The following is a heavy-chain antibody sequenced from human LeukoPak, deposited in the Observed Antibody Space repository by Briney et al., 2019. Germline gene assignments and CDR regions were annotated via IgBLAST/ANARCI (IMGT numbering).Heavy chain of an antibody. Sequence: PSETLSLTCTVSGGSISSYYWSWIRQPPGKGLELIGYIHYSGSTYYNPSLKSRVTISVDMSKNQFSLKLTSVTAADTAVYYCARKGEHYYDSGKLWPAWFDLWGQGTLVTASS. V-gene: IGHV4-59*01. D-gene: IGHD3-10*01. CDR1: GGSISSYY. J-gene: IGHJ5*02. CDR3: ARKGEHYYDSGKLWPAWFDL. CDR2: IHYSGST.